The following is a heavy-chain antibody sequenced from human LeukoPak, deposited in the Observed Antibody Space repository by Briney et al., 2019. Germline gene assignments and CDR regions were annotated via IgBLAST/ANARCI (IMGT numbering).Heavy chain of an antibody. CDR2: ISGSGGST. D-gene: IGHD3-22*01. Sequence: GGSLRLSCAASGFTFSSYAMSWVRQAPGKGLEWVSAISGSGGSTYYADSVKGRFTISRDNSKNTLYLQMNSLRAEDTAVYYCAKVRMDYDSSGCDYWAREPWSPSPQ. V-gene: IGHV3-23*01. CDR3: AKVRMDYDSSGCDY. CDR1: GFTFSSYA. J-gene: IGHJ4*02.